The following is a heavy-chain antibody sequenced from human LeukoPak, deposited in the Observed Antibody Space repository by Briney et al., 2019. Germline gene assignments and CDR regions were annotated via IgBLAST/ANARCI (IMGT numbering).Heavy chain of an antibody. Sequence: SETLSLTCAVYGGSFSGYYWSWIRQPPGKGLEGIGEIDHSGSTNYNPSLKSRVTISVDASKNEFSLKLSSVIAADRTVYYFANLMKGQYSVGLQHWAKAAWSLSPQ. D-gene: IGHD1-26*01. V-gene: IGHV4-34*01. J-gene: IGHJ1*01. CDR2: IDHSGST. CDR1: GGSFSGYY. CDR3: ANLMKGQYSVGLQH.